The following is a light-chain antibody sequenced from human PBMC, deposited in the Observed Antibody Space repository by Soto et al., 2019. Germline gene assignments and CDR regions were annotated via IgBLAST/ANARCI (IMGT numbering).Light chain of an antibody. J-gene: IGKJ5*01. CDR2: GGS. Sequence: ESVFTPCPRTMSLSPGARATLSSTASQSVSSNYLAWYQQKPGQAPRLLIYGGSSRATGIPDRFSGSGSGTDFTLTISRLEPEECAVYYCEQYGSSPVAFGQGTRLEI. V-gene: IGKV3-20*01. CDR1: QSVSSNY. CDR3: EQYGSSPVA.